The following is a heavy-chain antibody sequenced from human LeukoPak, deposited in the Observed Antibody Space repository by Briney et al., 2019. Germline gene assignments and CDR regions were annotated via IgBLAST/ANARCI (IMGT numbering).Heavy chain of an antibody. V-gene: IGHV3-30*18. D-gene: IGHD2-2*01. J-gene: IGHJ3*02. CDR1: GFTFSSYG. CDR3: AKAHCSSTSCPFDI. CDR2: ISYDGSNK. Sequence: PGRSLRLSCAASGFTFSSYGMHWVRQAPGKGLEWVAVISYDGSNKYYADSVKGRFTISRDNSKNTLYLQMNSLRAEDTAVNYCAKAHCSSTSCPFDIWGQGTMVTVSS.